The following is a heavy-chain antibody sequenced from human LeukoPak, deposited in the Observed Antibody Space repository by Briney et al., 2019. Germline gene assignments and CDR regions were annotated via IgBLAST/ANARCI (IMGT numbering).Heavy chain of an antibody. CDR2: ISGSGGST. V-gene: IGHV3-23*01. D-gene: IGHD3-10*01. J-gene: IGHJ3*02. CDR1: GFTFSSYG. CDR3: AKERGITMVRGVDGAFDI. Sequence: GGTLRLSCAASGFTFSSYGMSWVRQAPGKGLEWVSAISGSGGSTYYADSVKGRFTISRDNSKNTLYLQMNSLRAEDTAVYYCAKERGITMVRGVDGAFDIWGQGTMVTVSS.